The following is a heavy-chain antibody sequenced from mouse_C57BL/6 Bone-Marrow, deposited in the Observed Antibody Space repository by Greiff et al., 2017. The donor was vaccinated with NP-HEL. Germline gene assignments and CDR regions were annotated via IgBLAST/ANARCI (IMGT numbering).Heavy chain of an antibody. CDR1: GFTFSDYY. Sequence: VQLQLSGGGLVQPGGSLTLSCAASGFTFSDYYMYWVRQTPEKRLEWVAYISNGGGITYYPDTVKGLFTISRDNAKNTLYLQVSRLKSEDTAMYYCARHGPFAYWGQGTLVTVSA. V-gene: IGHV5-12*01. CDR2: ISNGGGIT. CDR3: ARHGPFAY. J-gene: IGHJ3*01.